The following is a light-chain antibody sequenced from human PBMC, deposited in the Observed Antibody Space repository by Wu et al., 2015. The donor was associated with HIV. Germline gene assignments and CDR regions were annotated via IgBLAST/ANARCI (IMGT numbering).Light chain of an antibody. J-gene: IGKJ2*03. Sequence: EIVMTQSPATLSVSPGERATLSCRASQSISSNLAWYQQKPGQAPRLLIYGASSRATDIPDRFSGSGSGTDFTLTISRLEPEDFAVYYCHQYGRSPPYSFGQGTKLEIK. CDR1: QSISSN. V-gene: IGKV3-20*01. CDR2: GAS. CDR3: HQYGRSPPYS.